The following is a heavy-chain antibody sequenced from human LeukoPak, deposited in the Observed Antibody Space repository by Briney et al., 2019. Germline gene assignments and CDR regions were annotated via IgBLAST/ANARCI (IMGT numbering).Heavy chain of an antibody. V-gene: IGHV3-7*01. CDR2: INQDGSEK. Sequence: GGSLRLSCAASGFTFSSYEMNWVRQAPGKGLEWVANINQDGSEKYYVDAVKGRFTISRDNAKNSLYLQMNSLRAEDTAVYYCARARGYSNYRIDYWGHGTMVTV. D-gene: IGHD4-11*01. J-gene: IGHJ4*01. CDR1: GFTFSSYE. CDR3: ARARGYSNYRIDY.